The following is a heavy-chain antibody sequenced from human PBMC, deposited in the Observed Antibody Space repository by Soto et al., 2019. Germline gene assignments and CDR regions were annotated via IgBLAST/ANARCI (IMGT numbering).Heavy chain of an antibody. CDR1: GFTFSSYS. CDR2: ISSSSSTI. D-gene: IGHD5-12*01. V-gene: IGHV3-48*01. J-gene: IGHJ6*03. CDR3: ARDPRRYSGYDETGDYYYYYMDV. Sequence: GGSLRLSCAASGFTFSSYSMNWVRQAPGKGLEWVSYISSSSSTIYYADSVKGRFTISRDNAKNSLYLQMNSLRAEDTAVYYCARDPRRYSGYDETGDYYYYYMDVWGKGTTVTVSS.